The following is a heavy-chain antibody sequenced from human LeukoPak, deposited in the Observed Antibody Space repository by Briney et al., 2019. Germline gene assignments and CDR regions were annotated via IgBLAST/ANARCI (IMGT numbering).Heavy chain of an antibody. CDR2: IYYSGST. J-gene: IGHJ5*02. D-gene: IGHD4-11*01. Sequence: KTSETLSLTCTVSGGSISSGGYYWSWIRQHPGKGLEWIGYIYYSGSTYYNPSLKSRVTISVDTSKNQFSLKLSSVTAADTAVYYCARHRTAPAAHTVTTYLYPWFDPWGQGTLVTVSS. CDR3: ARHRTAPAAHTVTTYLYPWFDP. V-gene: IGHV4-39*01. CDR1: GGSISSGGYY.